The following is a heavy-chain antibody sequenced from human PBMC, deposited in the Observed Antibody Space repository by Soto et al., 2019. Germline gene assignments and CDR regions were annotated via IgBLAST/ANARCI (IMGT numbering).Heavy chain of an antibody. CDR1: GGSISSGGYY. CDR2: IYYSGST. D-gene: IGHD2-15*01. V-gene: IGHV4-31*03. Sequence: QVQLQESGPGLVKPSQTLSLTCTVSGGSISSGGYYWSWIRQHPGKGLEWIGYIYYSGSTYYNPSLKSRVTISVDTSKNQFSLKLSSVTAADTAVYYCASPGYCSGGSCNTICAFDIWGQGTMVTVSS. CDR3: ASPGYCSGGSCNTICAFDI. J-gene: IGHJ3*02.